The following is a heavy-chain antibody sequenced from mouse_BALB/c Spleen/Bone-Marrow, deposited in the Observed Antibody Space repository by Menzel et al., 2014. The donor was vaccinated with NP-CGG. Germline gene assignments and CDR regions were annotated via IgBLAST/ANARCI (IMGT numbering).Heavy chain of an antibody. CDR1: GYTFTNYW. J-gene: IGHJ2*01. Sequence: QVQLQQPGAELAKPGAPVKMSCKASGYTFTNYWTHWVKQRPGQGLERTGYINPSAGYTEYNQKFKDRATLTAGKSSSATYMQLNSLTSEDSAVYYCARIYYYGRDYWGQGTTLTVSS. CDR2: INPSAGYT. D-gene: IGHD1-1*01. CDR3: ARIYYYGRDY. V-gene: IGHV1-7*01.